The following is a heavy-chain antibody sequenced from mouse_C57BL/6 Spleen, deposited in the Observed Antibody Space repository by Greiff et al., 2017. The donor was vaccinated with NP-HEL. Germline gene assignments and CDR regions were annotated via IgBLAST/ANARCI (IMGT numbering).Heavy chain of an antibody. D-gene: IGHD1-1*01. Sequence: EVQLQESGPGLVKPSPSLSLSCSVTGYSITSGYYWYWIRQFPGNKLEWMGYISYDGSTNYNPSLKNRIFLTRDTSKNQFFLKLNSVTTEDTATYYCASDDTTVVEPWFAYWGQGTLVTVSA. CDR2: ISYDGST. V-gene: IGHV3-6*01. CDR3: ASDDTTVVEPWFAY. CDR1: GYSITSGYY. J-gene: IGHJ3*01.